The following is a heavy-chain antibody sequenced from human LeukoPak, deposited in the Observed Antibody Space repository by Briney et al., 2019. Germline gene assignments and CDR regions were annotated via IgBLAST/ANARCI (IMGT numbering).Heavy chain of an antibody. CDR3: ARRVKEAGGSYYDDAFDI. CDR2: IYPGDSDT. J-gene: IGHJ3*02. V-gene: IGHV5-51*01. CDR1: GYSFTSYW. D-gene: IGHD1-26*01. Sequence: GESLKTSCKGSGYSFTSYWIGWVRQMPGKGPEWMGIIYPGDSDTRYSPSFQGQVTISADKSISTAYLQWSSLKASDTAMYYCARRVKEAGGSYYDDAFDIWGQGTMVTVSS.